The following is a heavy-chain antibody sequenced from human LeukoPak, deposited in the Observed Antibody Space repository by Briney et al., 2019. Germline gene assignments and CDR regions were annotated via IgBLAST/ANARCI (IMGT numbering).Heavy chain of an antibody. CDR2: TYYRSNWYN. V-gene: IGHV6-1*01. J-gene: IGHJ4*02. CDR3: ARGFGELLYTLDY. D-gene: IGHD3-10*01. Sequence: SQTLSLTFAIAADSFSSNSAAWNWIRQSPSRGLEWLGRTYYRSNWYNYYAVSVKSRIIINPDTSKNQFSLQLNSVTPEDTAVYYCARGFGELLYTLDYWGQGTLVTVSS. CDR1: ADSFSSNSAA.